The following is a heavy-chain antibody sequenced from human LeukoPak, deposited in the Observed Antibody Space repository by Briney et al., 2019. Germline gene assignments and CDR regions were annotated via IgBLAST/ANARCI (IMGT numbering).Heavy chain of an antibody. Sequence: GGSLRLSCAASGFTFSSYAMSWVRQAPGKGLEWVSAISGSGGSTYYADSVKGRFTISRDNSKNTLYLQMNSLRAEDTAVYYCAKGRLRGRYFDWLLYWGQGTLVTVSS. J-gene: IGHJ4*02. D-gene: IGHD3-9*01. CDR3: AKGRLRGRYFDWLLY. CDR1: GFTFSSYA. CDR2: ISGSGGST. V-gene: IGHV3-23*01.